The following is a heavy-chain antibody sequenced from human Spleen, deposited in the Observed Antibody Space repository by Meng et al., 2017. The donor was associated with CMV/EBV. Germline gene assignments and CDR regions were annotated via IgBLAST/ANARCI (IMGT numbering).Heavy chain of an antibody. CDR2: INHSGST. Sequence: QVQLQQWGAGRLKPSVSLSLTCAVYGGSFSGYDWSWIRQPPGKGLEWIGEINHSGSTNYNPSLKSRVTISVDTSKNQFSLKLSSVTAADTAVYYCARDRGVPAAPDYWGQGTLVTVSS. J-gene: IGHJ4*02. V-gene: IGHV4-34*01. D-gene: IGHD2-2*01. CDR3: ARDRGVPAAPDY. CDR1: GGSFSGYD.